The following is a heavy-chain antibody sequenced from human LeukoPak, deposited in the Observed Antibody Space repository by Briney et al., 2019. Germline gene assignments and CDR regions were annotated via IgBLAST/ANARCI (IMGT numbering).Heavy chain of an antibody. CDR3: AKAGSLDIAARQNY. CDR1: GFTFSSYG. J-gene: IGHJ4*02. CDR2: ISYDGSNK. V-gene: IGHV3-30*18. D-gene: IGHD6-6*01. Sequence: GGSLRLSCAASGFTFSSYGKHWVRQAPGKGLEWVAVISYDGSNKFYADSVKGRFIVSRDNSKNTLYLQMNSLRAEDTAVYYCAKAGSLDIAARQNYWGQGTLVTVSS.